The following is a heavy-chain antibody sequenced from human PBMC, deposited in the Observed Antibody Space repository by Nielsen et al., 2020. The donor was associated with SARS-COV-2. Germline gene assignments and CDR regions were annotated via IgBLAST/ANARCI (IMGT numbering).Heavy chain of an antibody. J-gene: IGHJ5*02. CDR2: IYYSGST. CDR1: GGSISSGGYY. V-gene: IGHV4-31*03. CDR3: ARRDEDWFDP. Sequence: SETLSLTCTVSGGSISSGGYYWSWIRQRPGKGLEWIGYIYYSGSTYYNPSLKSRVTISVDTSKNQFSLKLSSVTAADTAVYYCARRDEDWFDPWGQGTLVTVSS.